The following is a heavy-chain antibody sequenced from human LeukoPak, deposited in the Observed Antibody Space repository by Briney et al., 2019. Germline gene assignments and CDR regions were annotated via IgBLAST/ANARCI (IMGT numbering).Heavy chain of an antibody. CDR3: ATGQGAFAWFDP. J-gene: IGHJ5*02. CDR1: GYTLTELS. Sequence: GASVKVSCKVSGYTLTELSMHWVRQAPGKGLEWMGGFDPEDGETIYAQKFQGRVTMTEDTSTDTAYMELSSLRSEDTAVYYCATGQGAFAWFDPWGQGTLVTVSS. CDR2: FDPEDGET. D-gene: IGHD3-3*02. V-gene: IGHV1-24*01.